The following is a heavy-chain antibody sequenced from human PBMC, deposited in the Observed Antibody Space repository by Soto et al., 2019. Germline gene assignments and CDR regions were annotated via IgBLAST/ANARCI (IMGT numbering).Heavy chain of an antibody. V-gene: IGHV1-58*01. CDR3: AALVGAVSGFDY. CDR1: GFTFTSSA. D-gene: IGHD1-26*01. Sequence: ASVQVSCKASGFTFTSSAVQWVRQARGQRLEWIGWIVVGSGNTNYAQKFQERVTITRDMSTSTAYMELSSLRSEDTAVYYCAALVGAVSGFDYWGQGTLVTVFS. J-gene: IGHJ4*02. CDR2: IVVGSGNT.